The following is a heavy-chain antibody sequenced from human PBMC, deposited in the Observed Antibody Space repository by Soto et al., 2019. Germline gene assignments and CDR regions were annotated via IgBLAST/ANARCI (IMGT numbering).Heavy chain of an antibody. V-gene: IGHV3-53*01. CDR1: GFTVSSNY. CDR3: ARRSRWYYFDY. CDR2: IYSGGST. D-gene: IGHD2-8*01. J-gene: IGHJ4*02. Sequence: GGSLRLSCTASGFTVSSNYMIWVRQAPGKGLEWVSVIYSGGSTYYADSVKGRFTISRDNSKNTLYLQMNSLRAEDTAVYYCARRSRWYYFDYWGQGTLVTVSS.